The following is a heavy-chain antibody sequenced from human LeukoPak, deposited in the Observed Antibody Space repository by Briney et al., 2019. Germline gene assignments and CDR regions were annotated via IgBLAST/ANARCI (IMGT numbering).Heavy chain of an antibody. CDR1: GYSFSKHW. Sequence: GESLKISCQGSGYSFSKHWIGWVRQMPGKGLEWMGIIYPGDSDTRYRPSFQGRVTISVDKSINTAHLQWSSLKASDTAMYYCARCGRDYDNSAHGFDVWGQGTMVIVSS. CDR2: IYPGDSDT. V-gene: IGHV5-51*01. J-gene: IGHJ3*01. D-gene: IGHD3-22*01. CDR3: ARCGRDYDNSAHGFDV.